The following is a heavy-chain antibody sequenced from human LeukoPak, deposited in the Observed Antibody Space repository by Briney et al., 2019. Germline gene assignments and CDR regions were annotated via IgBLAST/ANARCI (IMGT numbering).Heavy chain of an antibody. CDR1: GVSISSGYYY. D-gene: IGHD3-10*01. CDR2: IYPASGSS. Sequence: SETLSLTCSVSGVSISSGYYYWTWIRQPAGKGLEWIGRIYPASGSSSYNPSLQSRATILEDRSRNQFSLKLSAVTASDTALYYCARETAVHGGIEFWGRGIQVIVSS. J-gene: IGHJ4*02. V-gene: IGHV4-61*02. CDR3: ARETAVHGGIEF.